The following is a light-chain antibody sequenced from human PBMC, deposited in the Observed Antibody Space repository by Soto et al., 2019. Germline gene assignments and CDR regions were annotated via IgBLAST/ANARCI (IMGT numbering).Light chain of an antibody. Sequence: QSVLTQPPSVSGAPGQWVTISCTGSSSNIGAASNVYWYQQLPGVAPKLLIYDANSRPSGVADRFSASKTGTSASLAITGLPAEDEADYCSQSYNFSLNSVVFGGGTKVTVL. J-gene: IGLJ2*01. V-gene: IGLV1-40*01. CDR1: SSNIGAASN. CDR3: QSYNFSLNSVV. CDR2: DAN.